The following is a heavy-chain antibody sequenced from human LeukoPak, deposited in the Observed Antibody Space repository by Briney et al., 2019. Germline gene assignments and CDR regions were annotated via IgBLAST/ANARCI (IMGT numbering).Heavy chain of an antibody. V-gene: IGHV1-18*04. Sequence: GASVKVSCKASGYTFTSYGISWVRQAPGQGLEWMGWISAYNGNTNYAQKLQGRVTMTTDTSTSTACMELRSLRSDDTAVYYCAKEALGYCSSTSCYVWFDPWGQGTLVTVSS. CDR2: ISAYNGNT. D-gene: IGHD2-2*01. CDR3: AKEALGYCSSTSCYVWFDP. J-gene: IGHJ5*02. CDR1: GYTFTSYG.